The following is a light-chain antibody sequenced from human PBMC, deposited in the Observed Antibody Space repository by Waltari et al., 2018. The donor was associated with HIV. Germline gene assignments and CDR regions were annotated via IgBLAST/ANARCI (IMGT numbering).Light chain of an antibody. Sequence: QSALTQPASVTGSPGQSITISCTGTSNDVGGYNHIAWYQQHPGKAPELLIYDVTNRPSGVSSRFSGSKSGNTASLAISGLRAEDEADYYCTSYRYSSKSYVFGTGTTVTVL. CDR2: DVT. V-gene: IGLV2-14*03. CDR1: SNDVGGYNH. CDR3: TSYRYSSKSYV. J-gene: IGLJ1*01.